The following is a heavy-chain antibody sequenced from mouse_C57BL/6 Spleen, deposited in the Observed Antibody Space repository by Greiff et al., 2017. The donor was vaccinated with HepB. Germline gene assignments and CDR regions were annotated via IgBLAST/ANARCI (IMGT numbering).Heavy chain of an antibody. CDR3: ARGGYYPY. CDR1: GYTFTDYY. D-gene: IGHD2-3*01. Sequence: VQLQQSGAELVRPGASVKLSCKASGYTFTDYYINWVKQRPGQGLEWIARIYPGSGNTYYNEKFKGKATLTAEKSSSTAYMQLSSLTSEDSAVYFCARGGYYPYWGQGTTLTVSS. CDR2: IYPGSGNT. V-gene: IGHV1-76*01. J-gene: IGHJ2*01.